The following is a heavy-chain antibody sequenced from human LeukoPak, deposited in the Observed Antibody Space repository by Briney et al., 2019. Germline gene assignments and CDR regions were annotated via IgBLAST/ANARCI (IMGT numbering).Heavy chain of an antibody. J-gene: IGHJ4*02. D-gene: IGHD6-13*01. CDR2: INAGNGNT. CDR1: GYTFTSHA. V-gene: IGHV1-3*01. CDR3: ARDPTIAAAGGL. Sequence: GASVKVSCKASGYTFTSHAMHWVRQAPGQRLEWMGWINAGNGNTKYSQKFQGRVTITRDTSASTAYMELSSLRSEDTAVYYCARDPTIAAAGGLWGQGTLVTVSS.